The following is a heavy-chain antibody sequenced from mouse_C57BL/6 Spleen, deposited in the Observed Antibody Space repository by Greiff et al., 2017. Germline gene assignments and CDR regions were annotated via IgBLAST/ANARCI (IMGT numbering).Heavy chain of an antibody. CDR2: IHPNSGST. CDR3: ARSYDSNSPWFAY. CDR1: GYTFTSYW. V-gene: IGHV1-64*01. Sequence: QVQLQQPGAELVKPGASVKLSCKASGYTFTSYWMHWVKQRPGQGLEWIGMIHPNSGSTNYNEKFKSKATLTVDKSSSTAYMQLSSLTSEDSAVYYCARSYDSNSPWFAYWGQGTLVTVSA. J-gene: IGHJ3*01. D-gene: IGHD2-5*01.